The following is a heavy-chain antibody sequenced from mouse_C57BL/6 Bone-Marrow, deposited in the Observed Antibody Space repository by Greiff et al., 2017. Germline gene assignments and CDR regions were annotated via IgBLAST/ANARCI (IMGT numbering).Heavy chain of an antibody. V-gene: IGHV1-61*01. J-gene: IGHJ4*01. D-gene: IGHD2-4*01. CDR3: ARVGDYDGDYYAMDY. CDR2: IYPSDSET. CDR1: GYTFTSYW. Sequence: QVQLQQPGAELVRPGSSVKLSCKASGYTFTSYWMDWVKQRPGQGLEWIGNIYPSDSETHYNQKFKDKATLTVDKSSSTAYMQLSSLTSEDSAVYYCARVGDYDGDYYAMDYWGQGTSVTVSS.